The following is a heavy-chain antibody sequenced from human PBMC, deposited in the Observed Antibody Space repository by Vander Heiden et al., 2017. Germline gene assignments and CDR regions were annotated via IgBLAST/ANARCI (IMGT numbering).Heavy chain of an antibody. CDR2: SNSKTDGGPT. D-gene: IGHD3-9*01. Sequence: EGQLVESVERLVPPSGSLGRACAAARFSCSTASTSWVPRDPGKGLELVGRSNSKTDGGPTYDAEPVNGSFTISSDDYLNTIYLKTTSITTEDRAVHDCTNLTGWFDSWGQGTVVTVSS. CDR1: RFSCSTAS. J-gene: IGHJ5*01. CDR3: TNLTGWFDS. V-gene: IGHV3-15*01.